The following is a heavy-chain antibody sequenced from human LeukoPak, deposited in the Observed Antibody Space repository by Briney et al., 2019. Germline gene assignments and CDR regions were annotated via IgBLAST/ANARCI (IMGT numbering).Heavy chain of an antibody. CDR2: IDSDGSST. V-gene: IGHV3-74*01. CDR3: ARGPRAAAVDY. CDR1: GFTFSNYW. J-gene: IGHJ4*02. D-gene: IGHD6-13*01. Sequence: AGGSLRLSCAASGFTFSNYWMHWVRQAPGKGLVWVSRIDSDGSSTNYADSVKGRFTIYRDNAKNTLYLQMNSLRDEDTAVYYCARGPRAAAVDYWGQGTLVTVSS.